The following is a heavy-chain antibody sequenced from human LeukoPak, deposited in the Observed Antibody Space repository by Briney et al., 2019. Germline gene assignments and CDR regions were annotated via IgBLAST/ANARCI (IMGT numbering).Heavy chain of an antibody. CDR3: ARGGLYGDYYFDY. V-gene: IGHV3-7*04. J-gene: IGHJ4*02. CDR2: TNHDGSER. D-gene: IGHD2-21*02. Sequence: PGGSLRLSCAASGFTFTSYWMTWVRQAPGKGLEWVANTNHDGSERYYVDSVKGRSTISRDNVKNSLFLQMDSLRAEDTAVYYCARGGLYGDYYFDYWGQGTLVT. CDR1: GFTFTSYW.